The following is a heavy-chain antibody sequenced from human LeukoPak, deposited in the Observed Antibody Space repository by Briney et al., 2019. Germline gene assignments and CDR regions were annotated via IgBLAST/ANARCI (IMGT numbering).Heavy chain of an antibody. V-gene: IGHV3-48*01. CDR2: ISSSGSTI. CDR3: ANPSGYDYYDSSGVDY. CDR1: GFTFSSYS. J-gene: IGHJ4*02. Sequence: GGSLRLSCAASGFTFSSYSMNWVRQAPGKGLEWVSYISSSGSTIYYADSVKGRFTISRDNSKNTLYLQMNSLRAEDMAVYYCANPSGYDYYDSSGVDYWGQGTLVTVSS. D-gene: IGHD3-22*01.